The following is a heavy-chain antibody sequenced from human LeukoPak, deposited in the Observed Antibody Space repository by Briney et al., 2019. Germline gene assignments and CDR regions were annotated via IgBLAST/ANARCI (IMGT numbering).Heavy chain of an antibody. Sequence: PGGSLRLSCAASGFTFSSYGMHWVRQAPGKGLEWVAVIWYDGSNKYYADSVKGRFTISRDNSKNTLYLQMNSLRAEDTAVYYCAKDTRSGWYGLFDNWGQGTLVTVSS. D-gene: IGHD6-19*01. J-gene: IGHJ4*02. CDR2: IWYDGSNK. CDR1: GFTFSSYG. V-gene: IGHV3-33*06. CDR3: AKDTRSGWYGLFDN.